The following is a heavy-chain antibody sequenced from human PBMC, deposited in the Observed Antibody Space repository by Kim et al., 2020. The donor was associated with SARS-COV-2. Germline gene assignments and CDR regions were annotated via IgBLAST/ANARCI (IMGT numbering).Heavy chain of an antibody. Sequence: SGKSYVDLVKGRFTISRDNAKNSLFLQMNSLRVEDTAVYYCARGQLWFDPWGQGTLVTVSS. CDR3: ARGQLWFDP. J-gene: IGHJ5*02. V-gene: IGHV3-7*03. D-gene: IGHD1-1*01. CDR2: SGK.